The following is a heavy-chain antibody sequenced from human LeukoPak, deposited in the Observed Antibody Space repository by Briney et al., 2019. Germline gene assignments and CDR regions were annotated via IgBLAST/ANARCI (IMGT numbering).Heavy chain of an antibody. CDR1: GYSFTSCW. V-gene: IGHV5-10-1*01. Sequence: GESLKISCKGSGYSFTSCWISRVRQMPGKGLEWMGRIDPSDSYTNYSPSFQGHVTISADKSISTAYLQWSSLKASDTAMYYCARGAAAADFDYWGQGTLVTVSS. D-gene: IGHD6-13*01. J-gene: IGHJ4*02. CDR3: ARGAAAADFDY. CDR2: IDPSDSYT.